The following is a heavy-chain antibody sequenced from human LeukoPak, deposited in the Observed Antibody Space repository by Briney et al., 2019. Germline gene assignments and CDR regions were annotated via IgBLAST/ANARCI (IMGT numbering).Heavy chain of an antibody. CDR1: GFTVSSKC. CDR3: AKGGAPYDFWSGYLEY. V-gene: IGHV3-53*01. J-gene: IGHJ4*02. Sequence: SGGSLRLSCTASGFTVSSKCMSWVRQAPGKGLEWVSGIYSSGSPHYADSVKGRVSISRDTSKNALYLQMNSLRAEDTAIYYCAKGGAPYDFWSGYLEYWGQGILVTVSS. CDR2: IYSSGSP. D-gene: IGHD3-3*01.